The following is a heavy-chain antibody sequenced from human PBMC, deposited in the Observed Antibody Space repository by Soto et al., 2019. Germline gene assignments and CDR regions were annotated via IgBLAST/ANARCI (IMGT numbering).Heavy chain of an antibody. V-gene: IGHV3-30*04. Sequence: PGGSLRLSCAASGFTFSTYTMHWVRQAPGKGLDWLALISYDGSNKYYADSVKGRFTISRDNSKNTLSLQMNSLRAEDTAVYYCAKDLYSSSWYRTPAWFDPWGQGTLVTVSS. D-gene: IGHD6-13*01. CDR2: ISYDGSNK. CDR1: GFTFSTYT. J-gene: IGHJ5*02. CDR3: AKDLYSSSWYRTPAWFDP.